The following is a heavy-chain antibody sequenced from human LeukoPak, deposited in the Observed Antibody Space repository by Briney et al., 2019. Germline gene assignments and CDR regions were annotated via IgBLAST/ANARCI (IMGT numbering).Heavy chain of an antibody. CDR1: GGSISSGGHY. V-gene: IGHV4-31*03. D-gene: IGHD1-26*01. Sequence: SQTLSLTCTISGGSISSGGHYWSWIRQHPEKGLEWMGYIYYSGSTYYSPSLRSRISISLDTSENQFSLELISVTAADTAVYYCAKRETYWYYYVWGRGALVTVSS. J-gene: IGHJ2*01. CDR2: IYYSGST. CDR3: AKRETYWYYYV.